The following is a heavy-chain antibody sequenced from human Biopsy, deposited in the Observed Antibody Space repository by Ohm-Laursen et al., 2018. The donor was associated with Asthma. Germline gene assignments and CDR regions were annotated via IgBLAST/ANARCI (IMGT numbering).Heavy chain of an antibody. Sequence: SDTLSLTCTVSGGSISDYYKTWFRQPPGKGLEWIGYIYCSGSTNYNPSLKSRVTISEDTSKNQFSLKLTSVTAADTAVYYCARGVITNWFDPWGQGTLVTVSS. CDR2: IYCSGST. V-gene: IGHV4-59*07. J-gene: IGHJ5*02. D-gene: IGHD3-16*02. CDR1: GGSISDYY. CDR3: ARGVITNWFDP.